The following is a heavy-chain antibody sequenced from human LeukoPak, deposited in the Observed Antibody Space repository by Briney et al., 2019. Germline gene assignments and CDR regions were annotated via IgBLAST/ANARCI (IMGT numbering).Heavy chain of an antibody. CDR3: ARTHFDSLGWFDH. V-gene: IGHV4-39*07. J-gene: IGHJ5*02. CDR2: IFYSGST. D-gene: IGHD3-9*01. CDR1: GGSISTSNYY. Sequence: SSETLSLTCTVSGGSISTSNYYWGWIRQPPGKGLEWIGNIFYSGSTYYNPSVKSRVTLSVDVSKNRFSLNLTSVTAADTALYFCARTHFDSLGWFDHWGQGIQVIVSS.